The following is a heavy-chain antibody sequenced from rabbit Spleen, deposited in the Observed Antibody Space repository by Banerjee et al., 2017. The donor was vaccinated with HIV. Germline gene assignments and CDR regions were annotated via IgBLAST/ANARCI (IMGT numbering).Heavy chain of an antibody. CDR3: ARWLNGYDGFNL. CDR1: GFSFSSSYW. J-gene: IGHJ4*01. D-gene: IGHD6-1*01. Sequence: EESGGDLVKPEGSLTLTCTASGFSFSSSYWICWVRQAPGKGLEWIACIHAGSSGTTYYATWAKGRFTISKASSTTVTLQMTSLTAADTATYFCARWLNGYDGFNLWGPGTLVTVS. CDR2: IHAGSSGTT. V-gene: IGHV1S45*01.